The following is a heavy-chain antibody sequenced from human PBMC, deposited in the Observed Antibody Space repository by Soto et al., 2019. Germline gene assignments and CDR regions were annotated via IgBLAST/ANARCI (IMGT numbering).Heavy chain of an antibody. CDR2: ISYDGSNK. CDR1: GFTFSSYA. D-gene: IGHD6-19*01. CDR3: ARPYSSGWYADAFDI. J-gene: IGHJ3*02. Sequence: GGSLRLSCAASGFTFSSYAMHWVRQAPGKGLEWVAVISYDGSNKYYADSVKGRFTISRDNSKNTLYLQMNSLRAEDTAVYYCARPYSSGWYADAFDIWGQGTMVTVSS. V-gene: IGHV3-30-3*01.